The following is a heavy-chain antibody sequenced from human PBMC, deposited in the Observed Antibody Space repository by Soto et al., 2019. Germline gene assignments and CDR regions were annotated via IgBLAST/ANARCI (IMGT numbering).Heavy chain of an antibody. J-gene: IGHJ4*02. D-gene: IGHD2-15*01. CDR2: MSYDETKE. Sequence: QVRLVESGGGVVQPGGSLRLSCATSGFSLSSYAMHWVRQAPGKGLEWVALMSYDETKEYYADSVKGRFTISRDTSKNTLFLQMNNLRVEDTAVYYCAKDRRDGDFMHILVVDFWGQGALVTVSS. CDR1: GFSLSSYA. V-gene: IGHV3-30*18. CDR3: AKDRRDGDFMHILVVDF.